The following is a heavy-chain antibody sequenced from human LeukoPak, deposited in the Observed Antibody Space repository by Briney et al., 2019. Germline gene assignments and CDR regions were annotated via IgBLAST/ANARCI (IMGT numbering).Heavy chain of an antibody. CDR2: IIPILGIA. CDR3: ARRVLSDAFDI. J-gene: IGHJ3*02. CDR1: GGTFSSYA. D-gene: IGHD3-16*01. V-gene: IGHV1-69*04. Sequence: SVKVSCKASGGTFSSYAISWVRQAPGQGLERMEKIIPILGIANHTQKFQGRVTITADKSTSTVYMELSSLRSEDTAVYYCARRVLSDAFDIWGQGTMVTVSS.